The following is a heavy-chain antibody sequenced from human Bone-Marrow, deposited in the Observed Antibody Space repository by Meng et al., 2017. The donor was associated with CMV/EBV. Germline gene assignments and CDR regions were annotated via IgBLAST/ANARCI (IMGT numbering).Heavy chain of an antibody. J-gene: IGHJ6*02. D-gene: IGHD3-16*01. CDR2: IYSGGSST. CDR1: GFTFSSYA. CDR3: AKDMSKDYYYYGMDV. V-gene: IGHV3-23*03. Sequence: GGSLRLSCAASGFTFSSYAMSWVRQAPGKGLEWVSVIYSGGSSTYYADSLKGRFTISRDNSKNTLYLQTNSLRAEDTAVYYCAKDMSKDYYYYGMDVWGQGTTVTVSS.